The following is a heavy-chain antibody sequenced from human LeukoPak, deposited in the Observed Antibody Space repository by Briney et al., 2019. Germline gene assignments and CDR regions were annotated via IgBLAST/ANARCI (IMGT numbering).Heavy chain of an antibody. Sequence: GGSLRLSCAASGFTFSSYAMNWVRQAPGKGLEWVSYISSSSSTIYYADSVKGRFTISRDNAKNSLYLQMDSLRAEDTAVYYCAKPLYVHDAFDIWGQGTMVTVSS. CDR1: GFTFSSYA. CDR3: AKPLYVHDAFDI. J-gene: IGHJ3*02. CDR2: ISSSSSTI. V-gene: IGHV3-48*01. D-gene: IGHD3-16*01.